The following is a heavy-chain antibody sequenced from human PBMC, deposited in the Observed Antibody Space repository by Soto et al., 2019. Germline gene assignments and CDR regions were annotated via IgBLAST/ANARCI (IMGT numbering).Heavy chain of an antibody. CDR1: GFTFISYW. CDR2: IKQDGSEK. V-gene: IGHV3-7*03. D-gene: IGHD1-1*01. CDR3: ARDFPSGTTGY. Sequence: LRLSCAASGFTFISYWMSWVRQAPGKGLEWVANIKQDGSEKYYVDSVKGRFTISRDNAKNSLYLQMNSLRAEDTAVYYCARDFPSGTTGYWGQGTLVTVSS. J-gene: IGHJ4*02.